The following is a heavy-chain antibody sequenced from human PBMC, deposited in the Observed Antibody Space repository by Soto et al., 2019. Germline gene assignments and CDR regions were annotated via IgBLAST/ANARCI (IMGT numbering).Heavy chain of an antibody. J-gene: IGHJ6*02. D-gene: IGHD3-10*01. V-gene: IGHV1-69*01. CDR1: GGTFSSYA. CDR3: ATTYYYGSGRHRHYYGMDV. Sequence: QVQLVQSGAEVKKPGSSVKVSCKASGGTFSSYAISWVRQAPGQGLEWMGGIIPIFGTANYAQKFQGRGTITADESTSKAYMELSRLRSEDTAVYYCATTYYYGSGRHRHYYGMDVWGQGTTVTVSS. CDR2: IIPIFGTA.